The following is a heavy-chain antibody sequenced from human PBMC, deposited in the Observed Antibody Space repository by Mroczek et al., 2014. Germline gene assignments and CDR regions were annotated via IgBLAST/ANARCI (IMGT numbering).Heavy chain of an antibody. CDR2: IYYSGST. Sequence: VQLQESGPGLVKPSETLSLTCTVSGGSISSYYWSWIRQPPGKGLEWIGYIYYSGSTNYNPSLKSRVTISVDTSKNQFSLKLSSVTAADTAVYYCARGGYCSSTSCYTAYYYYMDVWGKGTTVTVSS. CDR1: GGSISSYY. J-gene: IGHJ6*03. D-gene: IGHD2-2*02. V-gene: IGHV4-59*01. CDR3: ARGGYCSSTSCYTAYYYYMDV.